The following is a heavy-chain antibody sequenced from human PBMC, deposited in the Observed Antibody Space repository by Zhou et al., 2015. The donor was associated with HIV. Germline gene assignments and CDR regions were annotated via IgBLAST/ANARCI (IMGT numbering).Heavy chain of an antibody. D-gene: IGHD3-22*01. CDR1: GGTFSSYA. V-gene: IGHV1-69*01. J-gene: IGHJ3*01. CDR2: IIPIFGTA. CDR3: ATPLYYDSSGYLDAFDF. Sequence: QVQLVQSGAEVKKPGSSVKVSCKASGGTFSSYAISWVRQAPGQGLEWMGGIIPIFGTANYAQKFQGRVTITADESTSTAYMALSSLRSEDTAVYYCATPLYYDSSGYLDAFDFWGQGTMVTVSS.